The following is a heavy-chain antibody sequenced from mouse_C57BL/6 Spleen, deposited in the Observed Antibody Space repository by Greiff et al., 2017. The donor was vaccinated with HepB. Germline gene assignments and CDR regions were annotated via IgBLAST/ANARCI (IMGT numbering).Heavy chain of an antibody. J-gene: IGHJ1*03. CDR2: IWSGGST. D-gene: IGHD1-1*01. V-gene: IGHV2-2*01. CDR3: ATLTTVVAPSFDV. Sequence: VKLVESGPGLVQPSQSLSITCTVSGFSLTSYGVHWVRQSPGKGLEWLGVIWSGGSTDYNAAFISRLSISKDNSKSQVFFKMNSLQADDTAIYYCATLTTVVAPSFDVWGTGTTVTVSS. CDR1: GFSLTSYG.